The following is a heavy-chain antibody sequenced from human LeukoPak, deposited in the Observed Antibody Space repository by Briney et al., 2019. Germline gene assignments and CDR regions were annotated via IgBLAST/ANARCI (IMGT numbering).Heavy chain of an antibody. CDR1: GFLVSGNY. J-gene: IGHJ4*02. CDR3: ARESEDGDYVLGY. Sequence: GGSLRLSCAASGFLVSGNYMTWVRQAPGKGLEWVSVNYSGGNTYYADSVRGRFTISRDNSKNTLYLQMNNLRAEDSALYYCARESEDGDYVLGYWGQGTLVTVSS. CDR2: NYSGGNT. D-gene: IGHD4-17*01. V-gene: IGHV3-53*01.